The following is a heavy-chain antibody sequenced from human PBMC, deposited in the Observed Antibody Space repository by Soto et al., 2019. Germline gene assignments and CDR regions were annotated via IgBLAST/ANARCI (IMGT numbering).Heavy chain of an antibody. Sequence: SETLSLTCAVSGGSISSGGYSWSWIRQPPGKGLEWIGYIYHSGSTYCNPSLKSRVTISVDRSKNQFSLKLSSVTAADTAVYYCARVRPANRGVGRVVPASHFDYWGQGTLVTVSS. CDR2: IYHSGST. CDR3: ARVRPANRGVGRVVPASHFDY. CDR1: GGSISSGGYS. V-gene: IGHV4-30-2*01. J-gene: IGHJ4*02. D-gene: IGHD2-2*01.